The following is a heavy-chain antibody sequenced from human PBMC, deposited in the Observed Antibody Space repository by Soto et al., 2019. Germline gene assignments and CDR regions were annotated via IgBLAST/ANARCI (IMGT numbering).Heavy chain of an antibody. CDR2: IYPGDSDT. CDR3: STFFDGYSGYDFDY. Sequence: PGESLKISCKGSGYRFASYWIGWVRQMPGKGLEWVGIIYPGDSDTKYSPSFEGQVTISADKSISTAYLQWSSLKASDTAMYYCSTFFDGYSGYDFDYWGQGTLVTVSS. V-gene: IGHV5-51*01. D-gene: IGHD5-12*01. J-gene: IGHJ4*02. CDR1: GYRFASYW.